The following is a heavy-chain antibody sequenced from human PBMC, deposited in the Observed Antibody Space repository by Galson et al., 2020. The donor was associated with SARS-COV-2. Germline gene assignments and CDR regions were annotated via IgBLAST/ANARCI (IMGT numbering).Heavy chain of an antibody. CDR3: ARAVGTAFVYYWYFDL. D-gene: IGHD3-3*02. J-gene: IGHJ2*01. CDR1: GLTFNKYT. Sequence: GGSLRLSCAASGLTFNKYTMNWVRQAPGKGPEWLSSMSSSGSQIYYAASVRGRFTISRDDASNSLFLQMNSLIAEDTAVYYCARAVGTAFVYYWYFDLWGRGTLVTVSS. V-gene: IGHV3-21*01. CDR2: MSSSGSQI.